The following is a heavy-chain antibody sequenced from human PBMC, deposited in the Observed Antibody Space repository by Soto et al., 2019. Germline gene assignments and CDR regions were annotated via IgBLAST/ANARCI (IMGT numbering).Heavy chain of an antibody. CDR2: IKSKTDGGAT. J-gene: IGHJ6*02. V-gene: IGHV3-15*07. Sequence: GGSLRLSCAASGFTFSNAWMNWVRQAPGKGLEWVGRIKSKTDGGATDYAATVKGRFTISRDNSKNTLYLQMNSLNTEDTAVYYCTTGDCSSTSCYRFYYYGMDVWGQGTTVTVSS. CDR3: TTGDCSSTSCYRFYYYGMDV. D-gene: IGHD2-2*01. CDR1: GFTFSNAW.